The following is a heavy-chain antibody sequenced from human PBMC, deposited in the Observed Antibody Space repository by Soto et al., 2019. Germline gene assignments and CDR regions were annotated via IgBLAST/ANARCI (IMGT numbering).Heavy chain of an antibody. CDR2: INPNSGGT. J-gene: IGHJ5*02. D-gene: IGHD2-8*01. V-gene: IGHV1-2*02. CDR1: GYTFTGYY. CDR3: ARPGGGYCTNGVCSNNWFDP. Sequence: ASVKVSCKASGYTFTGYYMHWVRQAPGQGLEWMGWINPNSGGTNYAQKFQGRVTMTRDTSISTAYMELSRLRSDGTAVYYCARPGGGYCTNGVCSNNWFDPWGQGTLVTVSS.